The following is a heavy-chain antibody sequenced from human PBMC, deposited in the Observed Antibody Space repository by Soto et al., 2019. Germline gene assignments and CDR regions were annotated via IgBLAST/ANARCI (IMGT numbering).Heavy chain of an antibody. V-gene: IGHV1-18*01. CDR1: GYSFMKYG. CDR3: AREASVLIPAAQPSRFDS. D-gene: IGHD2-2*01. Sequence: ASVKVSCKGFGYSFMKYGINWVRQAPGQGLEWVGWISPYSGYTHSAQKFHGRLTLTTDTAASTAYMELRILRSADTALYYCAREASVLIPAAQPSRFDSWGQGXLVIVYS. J-gene: IGHJ4*02. CDR2: ISPYSGYT.